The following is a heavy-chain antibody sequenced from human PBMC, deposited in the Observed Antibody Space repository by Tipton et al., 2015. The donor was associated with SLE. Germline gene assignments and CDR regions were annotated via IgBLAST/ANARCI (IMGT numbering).Heavy chain of an antibody. V-gene: IGHV4-38-2*02. J-gene: IGHJ4*02. CDR1: GYSIISASY. D-gene: IGHD3-10*01. Sequence: PGLVKPSETLSLNCSVSGYSIISASYWGWVRQPPGKGLEWIGSIYYTGSTYYNPSLESRVTISVDTSKIQFSLKLSSVTAADTAVYYCARYPMVRGAVDFWGQGTLVTVSS. CDR2: IYYTGST. CDR3: ARYPMVRGAVDF.